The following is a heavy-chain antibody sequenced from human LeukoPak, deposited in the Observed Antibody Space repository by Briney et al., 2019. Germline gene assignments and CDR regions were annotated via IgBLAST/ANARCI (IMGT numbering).Heavy chain of an antibody. D-gene: IGHD2-15*01. CDR3: AREFCSGGVCYYYGMDV. CDR2: ISGYNGNT. J-gene: IGHJ6*02. V-gene: IGHV1-18*01. CDR1: GYTFISYG. Sequence: ASVKVSCKASGYTFISYGISWVRHAPGQGLEWMGWISGYNGNTNYAQKFQSRVTMTTDTSTSTAYLELRRLRSDDTAIYYCAREFCSGGVCYYYGMDVWGQGTTVTVS.